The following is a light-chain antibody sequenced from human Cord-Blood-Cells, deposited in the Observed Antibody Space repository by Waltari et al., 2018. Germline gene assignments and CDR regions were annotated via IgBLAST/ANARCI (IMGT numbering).Light chain of an antibody. CDR1: SSDVGGYNY. J-gene: IGLJ3*02. CDR2: DVS. V-gene: IGLV2-14*01. Sequence: QSALTQPASVSGSPGQSITISCTGTSSDVGGYNYVSWYHQHPGKAPKLMSYDVSNRPSGVSNRFSGSKSGNTASLTISGLQAEDEADYYCSSYTSSSTLVFGGGTKLTVL. CDR3: SSYTSSSTLV.